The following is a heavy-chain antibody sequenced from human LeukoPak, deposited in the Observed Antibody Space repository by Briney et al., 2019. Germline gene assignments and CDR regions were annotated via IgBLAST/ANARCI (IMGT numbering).Heavy chain of an antibody. V-gene: IGHV4-4*02. CDR1: GGSISSSNW. Sequence: PSGTLSLTCAVSGGSISSSNWWSWVRPPPGKGLEWIGEIYHSGSTNYNPSLKSRVTISVDKSKNQFSLKLSSVSAADTAVYYCARAYSSGSPADYWGQGTLVTVSS. CDR2: IYHSGST. D-gene: IGHD6-19*01. J-gene: IGHJ4*02. CDR3: ARAYSSGSPADY.